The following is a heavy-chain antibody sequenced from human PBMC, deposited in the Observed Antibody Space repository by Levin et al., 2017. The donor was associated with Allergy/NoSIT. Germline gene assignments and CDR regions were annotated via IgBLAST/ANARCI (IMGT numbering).Heavy chain of an antibody. CDR3: ARYSRSWDLGY. D-gene: IGHD6-13*01. V-gene: IGHV3-11*01. Sequence: PGGSLRLSCAASGFTFSDYSMTWIRQAPGKGLEWVSYISSSGTPIDYADSAKGRFTISRENAKNSLYLQMSSLRAEDTAVYYCARYSRSWDLGYWGQGTLVTVSS. J-gene: IGHJ4*02. CDR1: GFTFSDYS. CDR2: ISSSGTPI.